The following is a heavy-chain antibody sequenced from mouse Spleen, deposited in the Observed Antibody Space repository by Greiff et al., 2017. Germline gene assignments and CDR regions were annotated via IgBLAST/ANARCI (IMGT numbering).Heavy chain of an antibody. V-gene: IGHV1-5*01. D-gene: IGHD1-1*01. CDR2: IYPGNSDT. J-gene: IGHJ1*03. Sequence: VQLQQSGTVLARPGASVKMSCKTSGYTFTSYWMHWVKQRPGQGLEWIGAIYPGNSDTSYNQKFKGKAKLTAVTSASTAYMELSSLTNEDSAVYYCTVTTVVEGYFDVWGTGTTGTVSS. CDR3: TVTTVVEGYFDV. CDR1: GYTFTSYW.